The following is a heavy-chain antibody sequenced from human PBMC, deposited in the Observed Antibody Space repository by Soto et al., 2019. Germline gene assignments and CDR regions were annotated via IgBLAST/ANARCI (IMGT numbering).Heavy chain of an antibody. D-gene: IGHD2-21*01. Sequence: ASVKVSCKASGYTFTSYYMHWVRQAPGQGLEWMGIINPSGGSTSYAQKFQGRVTVTRDTSTSTVYMELSSLRSEDTAVYYCARDWLVRHPANWFDPWGQGTLVTVSS. CDR1: GYTFTSYY. V-gene: IGHV1-46*01. CDR3: ARDWLVRHPANWFDP. J-gene: IGHJ5*02. CDR2: INPSGGST.